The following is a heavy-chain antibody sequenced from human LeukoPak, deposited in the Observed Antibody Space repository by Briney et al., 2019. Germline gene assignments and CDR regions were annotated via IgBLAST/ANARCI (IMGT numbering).Heavy chain of an antibody. Sequence: ASVKVSCKASGYTFTSYDINWVRQATGQGLEWMGWMNPNSGNTGYAQKFQGRVTMTRSTSISTAYMELSSLRSEDTAVYYCAREGGSLLLYYYGMDVWGQGTTVTVSS. J-gene: IGHJ6*02. V-gene: IGHV1-8*01. CDR3: AREGGSLLLYYYGMDV. CDR1: GYTFTSYD. D-gene: IGHD3-10*01. CDR2: MNPNSGNT.